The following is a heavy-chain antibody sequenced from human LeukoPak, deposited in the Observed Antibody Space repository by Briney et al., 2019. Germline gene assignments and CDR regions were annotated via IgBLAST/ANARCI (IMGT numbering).Heavy chain of an antibody. V-gene: IGHV3-48*01. Sequence: GGSLRLSCAASGFTFSSYSMTWVRQAPGKGLEWVSYISSSSSTIYYADSVKGRFTISRDNAKNSLYLQMNSLRAEDTAVYYCARATMIVVVPEHDDAFDIWGQGTMVTVSS. CDR1: GFTFSSYS. CDR2: ISSSSSTI. J-gene: IGHJ3*02. D-gene: IGHD3-22*01. CDR3: ARATMIVVVPEHDDAFDI.